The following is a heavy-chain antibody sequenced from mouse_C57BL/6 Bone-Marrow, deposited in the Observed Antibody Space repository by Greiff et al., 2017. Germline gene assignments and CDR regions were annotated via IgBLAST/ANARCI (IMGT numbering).Heavy chain of an antibody. J-gene: IGHJ1*03. CDR1: GYTFTSYG. V-gene: IGHV1-81*01. Sequence: QVQLKQSGAELARPGASVKLSCKASGYTFTSYGISWVKQRTGQGLEWIGEIYPRSGNTYYNEKFKGKATLTADKSSSTAYMELSRLTSEDSAVYFWAREGYYGQGYFDVWGTGTTVTVSS. CDR3: AREGYYGQGYFDV. CDR2: IYPRSGNT. D-gene: IGHD1-1*02.